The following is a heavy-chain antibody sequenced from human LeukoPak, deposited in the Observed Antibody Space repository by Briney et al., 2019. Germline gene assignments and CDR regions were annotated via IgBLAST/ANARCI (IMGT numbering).Heavy chain of an antibody. Sequence: SETLSLTCTVSGGSISSGDYYWSWIRQPPGKGLEWIGYIYYSGSTYYNPSLKSRVTISVDTSKNQFSLKLSSVTAADTAVYYCARANLGFNGYYFDYWGQGTLVTVSS. D-gene: IGHD7-27*01. CDR2: IYYSGST. V-gene: IGHV4-30-4*01. CDR1: GGSISSGDYY. CDR3: ARANLGFNGYYFDY. J-gene: IGHJ4*02.